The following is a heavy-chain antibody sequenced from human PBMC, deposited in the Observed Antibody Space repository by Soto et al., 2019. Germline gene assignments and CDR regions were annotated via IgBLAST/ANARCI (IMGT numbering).Heavy chain of an antibody. D-gene: IGHD2-15*01. CDR3: ATNIVGYCSGGACRRDNYKFDY. Sequence: SETLSLTCTVSGGSISSGAYYWGWIRQSPGKGLEWIGSVCYSGGTYYTPSLKSRVTISVDTSKNHFSLKLTSVTAADTAVYFCATNIVGYCSGGACRRDNYKFDYWGQGTLVTVSS. CDR1: GGSISSGAYY. V-gene: IGHV4-39*01. CDR2: VCYSGGT. J-gene: IGHJ4*02.